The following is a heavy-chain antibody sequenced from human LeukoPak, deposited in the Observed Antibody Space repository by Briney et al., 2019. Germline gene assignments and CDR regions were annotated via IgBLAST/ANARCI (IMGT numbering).Heavy chain of an antibody. J-gene: IGHJ4*02. CDR3: ARDRPRARYFDY. D-gene: IGHD2-15*01. V-gene: IGHV1-69*04. CDR2: IIPILNVP. Sequence: SVKVSCKASGGTFSDCSISWVRQAPGQGLEWMGRIIPILNVPNYAQKFEGRVTITADKSTSTAYMELSSLKSEDTAVYFCARDRPRARYFDYWGRGTLVTVSS. CDR1: GGTFSDCS.